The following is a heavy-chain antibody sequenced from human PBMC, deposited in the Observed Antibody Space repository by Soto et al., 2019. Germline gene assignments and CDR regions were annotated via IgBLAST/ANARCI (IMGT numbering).Heavy chain of an antibody. J-gene: IGHJ5*02. D-gene: IGHD5-12*01. CDR3: ARDASGYFEDPWFDP. Sequence: SETLSLTCTVSGGSISSYYWSWIRQPPGKGLEWIGYIYYSGGTNYNPSLKSRVTISVDTSKNQFSLKLSSVTAADTAVYYCARDASGYFEDPWFDPWGQGTLVTVSS. CDR2: IYYSGGT. V-gene: IGHV4-59*01. CDR1: GGSISSYY.